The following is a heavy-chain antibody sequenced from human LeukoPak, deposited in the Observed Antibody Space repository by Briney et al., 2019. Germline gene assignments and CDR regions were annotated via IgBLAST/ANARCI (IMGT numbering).Heavy chain of an antibody. CDR1: GFTFSSYG. CDR3: AKDRGLYSSSRSFDY. V-gene: IGHV3-30*02. CDR2: IWYDGSNK. Sequence: GGSLRLSCAASGFTFSSYGMHWVRQAPGKGLEWVAVIWYDGSNKYYADSVKGRFTISRDNSKNTLYLQMNSLRAEDTAVYYCAKDRGLYSSSRSFDYWGQGTLVTVSS. D-gene: IGHD6-13*01. J-gene: IGHJ4*02.